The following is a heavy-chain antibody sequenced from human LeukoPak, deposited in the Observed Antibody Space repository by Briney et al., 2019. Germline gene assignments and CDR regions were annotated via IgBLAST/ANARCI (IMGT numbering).Heavy chain of an antibody. J-gene: IGHJ6*03. CDR3: ARGGYDPYYYYYYMDV. CDR1: GYTFTSYG. V-gene: IGHV1-18*01. CDR2: VSAYNGNT. Sequence: ASVKVSCKASGYTFTSYGISWVRQAPGQGLEWMGWVSAYNGNTNYAQKLQGRVTMTTDTSTSTAYMELRSLRSDDTAVYYCARGGYDPYYYYYYMDVWGKGTTVTVSS. D-gene: IGHD5-12*01.